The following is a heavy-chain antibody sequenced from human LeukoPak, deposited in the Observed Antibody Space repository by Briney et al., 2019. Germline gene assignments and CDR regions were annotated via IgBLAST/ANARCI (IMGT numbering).Heavy chain of an antibody. CDR2: ISSSGST. Sequence: PSETLSLTCTVSGDSISSGDYYWSWIRQPAGKGLEWIGRISSSGSTNYNPSLKSRVTISVDTSKNQFSLKLSSVTAADTAVYYCSRLYCTTSSCGRFDPWGQGTLVTVSS. CDR1: GDSISSGDYY. D-gene: IGHD2-2*01. V-gene: IGHV4-61*02. CDR3: SRLYCTTSSCGRFDP. J-gene: IGHJ5*02.